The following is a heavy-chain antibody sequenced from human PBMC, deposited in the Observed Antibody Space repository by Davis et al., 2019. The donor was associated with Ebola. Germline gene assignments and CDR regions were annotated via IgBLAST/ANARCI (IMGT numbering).Heavy chain of an antibody. CDR3: ARDRSGTLDY. D-gene: IGHD3-10*01. CDR1: GFTFSSYG. V-gene: IGHV3-30*03. J-gene: IGHJ4*02. Sequence: PGGSLRLSCAASGFTFSSYGMHWVRQAPGKGLEWVAVISYDGSNKYYADSVKGRFTTSRDNSKNTLYLQMNSLRAEDTAVYYCARDRSGTLDYWGQGTLVTVSS. CDR2: ISYDGSNK.